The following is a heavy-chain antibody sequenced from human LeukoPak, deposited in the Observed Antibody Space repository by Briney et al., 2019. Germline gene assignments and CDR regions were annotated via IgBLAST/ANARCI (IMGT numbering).Heavy chain of an antibody. D-gene: IGHD5-18*01. V-gene: IGHV3-23*01. J-gene: IGHJ4*02. CDR3: AGRPTGYSSGYIH. CDR1: GNTFSNYA. CDR2: ISGSAHKI. Sequence: GGSLRLSCVASGNTFSNYAASWVRQAPEKGLDWVSVISGSAHKIRYADSVKGRFTISRDNSENIVYLQMNNLRVEDTAVYYCAGRPTGYSSGYIHWGQGTLVTVSS.